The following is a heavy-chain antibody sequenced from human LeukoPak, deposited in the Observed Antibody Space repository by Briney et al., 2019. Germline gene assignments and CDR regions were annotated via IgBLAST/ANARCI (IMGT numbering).Heavy chain of an antibody. CDR2: IIPIFGTA. Sequence: SVKVSCKASGGTFSSYAISWVRQAPGQGLEWMGGIIPIFGTANYAQKFQGRVTITTDESTSTAYMELSSLRSEDTAVYYCANGKQLVQGYFDYWGQGTLVTVSS. J-gene: IGHJ4*02. CDR3: ANGKQLVQGYFDY. D-gene: IGHD6-6*01. CDR1: GGTFSSYA. V-gene: IGHV1-69*05.